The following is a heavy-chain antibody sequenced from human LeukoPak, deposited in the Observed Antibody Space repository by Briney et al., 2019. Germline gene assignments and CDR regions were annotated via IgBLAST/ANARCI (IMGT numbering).Heavy chain of an antibody. Sequence: GVSLRLSCVASGFAFSSYWMSWVRQAPGKGLEWVANIKQDGGEKYYVDSVKGRFTISRDNAKNSLFLQMNSLRVEDTAVYYCARLGGSYYTYWGQGTLVTVSS. J-gene: IGHJ4*02. CDR2: IKQDGGEK. CDR1: GFAFSSYW. D-gene: IGHD1-26*01. CDR3: ARLGGSYYTY. V-gene: IGHV3-7*01.